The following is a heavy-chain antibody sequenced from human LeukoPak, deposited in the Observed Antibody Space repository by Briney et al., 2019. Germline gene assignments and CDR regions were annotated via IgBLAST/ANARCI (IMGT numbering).Heavy chain of an antibody. CDR3: AKGGTYYYDSSGYYWAPGYYFDY. D-gene: IGHD3-22*01. Sequence: GGSLRLSCAASGFTFSSYAMSWVRQAPGKGLEWVSAISGSGGSPDYADSVKGRFTISRDNSKNTLYLQMNSLRAEDTAVYYCAKGGTYYYDSSGYYWAPGYYFDYWGQGTLVTVSS. CDR1: GFTFSSYA. J-gene: IGHJ4*02. CDR2: ISGSGGSP. V-gene: IGHV3-23*01.